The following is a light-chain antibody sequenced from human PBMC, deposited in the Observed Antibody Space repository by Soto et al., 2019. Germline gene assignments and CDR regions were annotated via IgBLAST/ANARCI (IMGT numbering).Light chain of an antibody. CDR3: QQYNSYSWT. Sequence: DIQMTQSLSTRLQSLGAKLPLLGRPIKILVSWWPWYQQKPGKAPKLLIYKASSLESGVPSRFSGSGSGTEFTLTISSLQPDDFATYYCQQYNSYSWTFGQGTKVEIK. CDR1: KILVSW. V-gene: IGKV1-5*03. CDR2: KAS. J-gene: IGKJ1*01.